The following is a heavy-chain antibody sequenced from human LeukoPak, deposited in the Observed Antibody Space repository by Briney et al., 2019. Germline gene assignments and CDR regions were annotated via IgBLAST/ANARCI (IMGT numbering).Heavy chain of an antibody. D-gene: IGHD4-17*01. Sequence: GSLRLSCAASGFTFSSYAMSWVGQAPGKGLEWVSAIIGSGGSTYSADAVKGRFTISRDNSKNTLYLQMNSLRAEDTAVYYCARGYGLYWGQGNLVTVSS. CDR3: ARGYGLY. CDR1: GFTFSSYA. J-gene: IGHJ4*02. CDR2: IIGSGGST. V-gene: IGHV3-23*01.